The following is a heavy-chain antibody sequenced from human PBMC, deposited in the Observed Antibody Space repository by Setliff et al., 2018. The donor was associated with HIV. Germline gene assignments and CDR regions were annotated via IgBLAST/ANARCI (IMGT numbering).Heavy chain of an antibody. Sequence: ASVKVSCKASGYTFTSYYMHWVRQAPGQGLEWMGIINPSSGSTTYAQKFQGRVTMTRDTSISTAYMELSRLRSDDTAVYYCARGAAGLDYYYYYYMDVWGKGTTGTV. V-gene: IGHV1-2*02. CDR1: GYTFTSYY. D-gene: IGHD6-19*01. CDR2: INPSSGST. J-gene: IGHJ6*03. CDR3: ARGAAGLDYYYYYYMDV.